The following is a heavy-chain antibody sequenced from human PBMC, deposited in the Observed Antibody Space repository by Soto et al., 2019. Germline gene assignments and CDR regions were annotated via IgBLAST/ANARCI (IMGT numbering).Heavy chain of an antibody. D-gene: IGHD1-26*01. Sequence: GGSLRLSCTASGFTFTYYAFSWVRQAPGKGLEWVSAISANGQGIYYADSVRGRFTISRDNSKNTVFLHMDSLRAEDTAVYYCAKDRDELRDQFNYWGQGTLGTVS. J-gene: IGHJ4*02. V-gene: IGHV3-23*01. CDR1: GFTFTYYA. CDR2: ISANGQGI. CDR3: AKDRDELRDQFNY.